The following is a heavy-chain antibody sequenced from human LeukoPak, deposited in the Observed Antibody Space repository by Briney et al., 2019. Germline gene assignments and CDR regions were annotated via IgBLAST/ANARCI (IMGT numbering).Heavy chain of an antibody. J-gene: IGHJ5*02. CDR1: GYSIGSGYY. V-gene: IGHV4-38-2*01. D-gene: IGHD3-16*02. CDR3: ARVRGEYYDYVWGSYRSNWFDP. Sequence: SETLSLTCAVSGYSIGSGYYWGWIRQPPGKGLEWIGSIYHSGSTYYNPSLKSRVTISVDTSKNQFSLKLSSVTAADTAVYYCARVRGEYYDYVWGSYRSNWFDPWGQGTLVTVSS. CDR2: IYHSGST.